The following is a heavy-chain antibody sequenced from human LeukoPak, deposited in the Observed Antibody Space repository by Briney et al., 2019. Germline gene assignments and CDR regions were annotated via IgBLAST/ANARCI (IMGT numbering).Heavy chain of an antibody. Sequence: ASVKVSCKASGYTFTSYDINWVRQATGQGLEWMGWMNPNSGNTGYAQKFQGRVTITRNTSISTAYMELSSLRPEDTAVYYCTRNSGWYGISWGQGTLVTVSS. CDR1: GYTFTSYD. J-gene: IGHJ4*02. CDR2: MNPNSGNT. D-gene: IGHD6-19*01. V-gene: IGHV1-8*03. CDR3: TRNSGWYGIS.